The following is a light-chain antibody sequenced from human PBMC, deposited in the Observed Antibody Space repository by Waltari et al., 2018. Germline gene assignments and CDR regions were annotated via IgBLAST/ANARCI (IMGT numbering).Light chain of an antibody. CDR2: GAS. J-gene: IGKJ1*01. CDR3: RQDYTPPWT. V-gene: IGKV1-27*01. Sequence: DIQMTQSPSSLSASVGDRVTVTCRASQAINKELTWYQQKPGKAPTLLIFGASSLQTGVSSRFSGGGSGTDFTLTISSLQPQDVATYYFRQDYTPPWTFGQGTKVEIK. CDR1: QAINKE.